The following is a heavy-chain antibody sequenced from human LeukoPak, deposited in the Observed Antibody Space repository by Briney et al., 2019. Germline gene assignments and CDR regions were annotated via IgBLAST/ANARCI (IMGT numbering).Heavy chain of an antibody. CDR1: GGSFSTYY. Sequence: PSQTLSLTCTVSGGSFSTYYWSWIRQPPGKGLEWIGYIYYSGSTNYNPSLKSRVTISVDTSKNQFSLKLSSVTAADTAVYYCARDSSGTVTTYGMDVWGQGTTVTVSS. D-gene: IGHD4-17*01. V-gene: IGHV4-59*01. J-gene: IGHJ6*02. CDR3: ARDSSGTVTTYGMDV. CDR2: IYYSGST.